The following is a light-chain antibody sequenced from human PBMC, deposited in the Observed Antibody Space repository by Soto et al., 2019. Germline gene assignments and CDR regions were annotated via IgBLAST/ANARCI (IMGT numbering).Light chain of an antibody. CDR3: CSFAGSYTHYV. CDR1: SSDVGGYYY. Sequence: QSVLAQPRSVSVSPGQSVTISCTGSSSDVGGYYYVSWYQQHPGKAPRLMIYDVSKRPSGVPDRFSGSKSGNTASLTISGLQAEDEADYYCCSFAGSYTHYVFGTGAKVTVL. J-gene: IGLJ1*01. V-gene: IGLV2-11*01. CDR2: DVS.